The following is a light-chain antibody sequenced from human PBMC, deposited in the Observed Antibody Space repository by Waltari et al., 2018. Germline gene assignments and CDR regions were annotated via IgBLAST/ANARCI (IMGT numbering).Light chain of an antibody. Sequence: QLVLTQSPSASASLGASVKLTCTLSSGHSSYAIAWHQQQPEKGPRFLMKLKSDGSHSKGDGIPDRFSGSSSGAERYLPISSLQSEDEADYYCQTWGTVLFGGGTKLTVL. CDR2: LKSDGSH. J-gene: IGLJ2*01. V-gene: IGLV4-69*01. CDR1: SGHSSYA. CDR3: QTWGTVL.